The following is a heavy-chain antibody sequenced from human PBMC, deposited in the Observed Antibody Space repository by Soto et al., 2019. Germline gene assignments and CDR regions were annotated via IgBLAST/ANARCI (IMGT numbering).Heavy chain of an antibody. J-gene: IGHJ4*02. CDR1: GFTFSSYS. Sequence: GGSLRLSCAASGFTFSSYSMNWVRQAPGKGLEWVSSISSSSSYIYYADSVKGRFTISRDNAKNSLYLQMNSLRAEDTAVYYCARRPGYSYAEGAYWGQGTLVTVSS. V-gene: IGHV3-21*01. CDR2: ISSSSSYI. D-gene: IGHD5-18*01. CDR3: ARRPGYSYAEGAY.